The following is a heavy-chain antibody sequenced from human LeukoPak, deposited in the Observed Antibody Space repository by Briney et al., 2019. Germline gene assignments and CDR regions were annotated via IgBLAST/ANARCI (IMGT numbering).Heavy chain of an antibody. D-gene: IGHD2-15*01. Sequence: PGGTLRLSCAASGFTFSSYSMNWVRQAPGKGLEWVSSISSSSSYIYYADSVKGRFTISRDNAKSSLYLQMNSLRAEDTAVYYCARDSAHVVVVPPIMSLGLDIWSNPWGPGTLVTVSS. V-gene: IGHV3-21*04. J-gene: IGHJ5*02. CDR1: GFTFSSYS. CDR3: ARDSAHVVVVPPIMSLGLDIWSNP. CDR2: ISSSSSYI.